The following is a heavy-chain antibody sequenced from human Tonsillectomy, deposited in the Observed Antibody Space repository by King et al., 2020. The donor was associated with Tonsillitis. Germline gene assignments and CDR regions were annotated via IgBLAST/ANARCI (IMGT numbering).Heavy chain of an antibody. J-gene: IGHJ6*03. Sequence: VQLVESGGGLVKPGGSLRLSCAASGFTFNNAWMSWVRQAPGKGLEWVGRIKSIIDGGTADYAAPVKGRFTISRDDSQNTLYLQMNSLKTEDTAVYYCAACYSGSNGYYYDPYYYYYMDVWGKGTTVTVSS. CDR3: AACYSGSNGYYYDPYYYYYMDV. D-gene: IGHD3-22*01. CDR2: IKSIIDGGTA. CDR1: GFTFNNAW. V-gene: IGHV3-15*01.